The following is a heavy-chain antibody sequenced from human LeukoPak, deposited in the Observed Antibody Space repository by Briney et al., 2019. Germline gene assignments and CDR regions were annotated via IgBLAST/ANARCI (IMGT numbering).Heavy chain of an antibody. CDR3: ARDPSVGDAFDI. J-gene: IGHJ3*02. CDR1: GYTFTSYY. Sequence: GASVKVPCKASGYTFTSYYMHWVRQAPGQGLEWMGIINPSGGSTSYAQKFQGRVTMTRDTSTSTVYMELSSLRSEDTAVYYCARDPSVGDAFDIWGQGTMVTVSS. D-gene: IGHD1-26*01. V-gene: IGHV1-46*01. CDR2: INPSGGST.